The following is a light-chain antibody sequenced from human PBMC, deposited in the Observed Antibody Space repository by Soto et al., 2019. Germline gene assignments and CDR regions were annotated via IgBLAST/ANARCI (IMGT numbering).Light chain of an antibody. Sequence: EIVMTQSPATLSVSPGERATLSCRASQSVSSNLAWYQQKPGQAPRLLIYGASTRATGIPARFSGSWSGTKFTLTISSLQSEDFAVYYWQEYNNWPWTFGQGTKVEIK. CDR3: QEYNNWPWT. V-gene: IGKV3-15*01. CDR1: QSVSSN. CDR2: GAS. J-gene: IGKJ1*01.